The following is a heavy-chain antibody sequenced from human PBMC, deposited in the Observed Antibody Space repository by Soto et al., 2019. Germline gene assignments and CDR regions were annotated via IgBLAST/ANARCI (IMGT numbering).Heavy chain of an antibody. CDR2: ISSSGSTM. V-gene: IGHV3-48*03. CDR3: ASIAARYSYGYGVDY. Sequence: GVLRLSCAASIFTFSSYEMNWVRQAPGKGLEWVSYISSSGSTMYYADSVKGRFTISRDNAKNSLYLQMNSLRAEDTAVYYCASIAARYSYGYGVDYWGQGTLVTVSS. CDR1: IFTFSSYE. J-gene: IGHJ4*02. D-gene: IGHD5-18*01.